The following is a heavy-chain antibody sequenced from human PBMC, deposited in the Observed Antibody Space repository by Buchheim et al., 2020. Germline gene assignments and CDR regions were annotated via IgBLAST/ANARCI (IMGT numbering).Heavy chain of an antibody. CDR2: INPSGGST. V-gene: IGHV1-46*01. CDR1: GYTFTSYY. D-gene: IGHD4-17*01. Sequence: QVQLVQSGAEVKKPGASVKVSRKASGYTFTSYYMHWVRQAPGQGLEWMGIINPSGGSTSYAQKFQGRVPMTRDTSTSTVYMELSSLRSEDTAVYYCAREGDTTVTTWGWFDPWGQGTL. J-gene: IGHJ5*02. CDR3: AREGDTTVTTWGWFDP.